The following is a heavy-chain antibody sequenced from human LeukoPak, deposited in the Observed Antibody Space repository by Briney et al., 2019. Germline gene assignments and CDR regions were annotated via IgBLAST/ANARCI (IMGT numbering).Heavy chain of an antibody. CDR1: GFTFSTYL. Sequence: GGSLRLSCAASGFTFSTYLMHWVRQAPGKGLVWVSRINTDGSITTYADSVKGRSTISRDNAKNTLYLQMNSLRDEDTAVYYCASLGTLVPWGQGTLVTVSS. J-gene: IGHJ5*02. D-gene: IGHD3-9*01. CDR2: INTDGSIT. CDR3: ASLGTLVP. V-gene: IGHV3-74*03.